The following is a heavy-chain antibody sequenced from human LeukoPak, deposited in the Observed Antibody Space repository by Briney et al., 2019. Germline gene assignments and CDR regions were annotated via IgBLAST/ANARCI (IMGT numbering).Heavy chain of an antibody. CDR1: GFTFSTYS. V-gene: IGHV3-21*04. CDR3: AKERSMSSSTLLVGDY. CDR2: ISSSSSYI. Sequence: GGSLRLSCAASGFTFSTYSMNWVRQAPGKGLEWVSSISSSSSYIYYADSVKGRFTISRDNAKNSLSLQMNSLRAEDTAVYYCAKERSMSSSTLLVGDYWGQGILVTVSS. D-gene: IGHD2-2*01. J-gene: IGHJ4*02.